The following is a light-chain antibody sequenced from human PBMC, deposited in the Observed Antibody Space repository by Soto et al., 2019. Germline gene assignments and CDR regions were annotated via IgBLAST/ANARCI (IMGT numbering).Light chain of an antibody. CDR2: GAS. Sequence: EIVMTQSPATLSVSPGERATLSCMASQSVSSNLAWYQQKPGQAPRLLIYGASTRAAGIPARFSGSGSGTEFTLTISSLQSEDFAVYYCQQYNNRPPWTFGQGTKVEIK. CDR3: QQYNNRPPWT. J-gene: IGKJ1*01. CDR1: QSVSSN. V-gene: IGKV3-15*01.